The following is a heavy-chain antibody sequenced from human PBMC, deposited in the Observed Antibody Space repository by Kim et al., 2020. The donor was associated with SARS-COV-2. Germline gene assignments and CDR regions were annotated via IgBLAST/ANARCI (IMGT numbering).Heavy chain of an antibody. CDR2: IYHSGST. CDR3: ARGRGGAREPRYYFDY. CDR1: GYSISSGYY. V-gene: IGHV4-38-2*02. Sequence: SETLSLTCTVSGYSISSGYYWGWIRQPPGKGLKWIGSIYHSGSTYYNPSLKSRVTISVYTSKNQFSLKLSSVTAADTAVYYCARGRGGAREPRYYFDYWGQGTLVTVSS. D-gene: IGHD3-10*01. J-gene: IGHJ4*02.